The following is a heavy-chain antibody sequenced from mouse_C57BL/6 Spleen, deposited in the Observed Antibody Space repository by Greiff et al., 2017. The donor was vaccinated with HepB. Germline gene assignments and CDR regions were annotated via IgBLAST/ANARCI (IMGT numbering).Heavy chain of an antibody. V-gene: IGHV1-64*01. CDR3: ARCYYDYVDAMDY. CDR1: GYTFTSYW. Sequence: VQLQQPGAELVKPGASVKLSCKASGYTFTSYWMHWVKQRPGQGLEWIGMIHPNSGSTNYNEKFKSKATLTVDKSSSTAYMQLSSLTSEDSAVYYCARCYYDYVDAMDYWGQGTSVTVSS. CDR2: IHPNSGST. D-gene: IGHD2-4*01. J-gene: IGHJ4*01.